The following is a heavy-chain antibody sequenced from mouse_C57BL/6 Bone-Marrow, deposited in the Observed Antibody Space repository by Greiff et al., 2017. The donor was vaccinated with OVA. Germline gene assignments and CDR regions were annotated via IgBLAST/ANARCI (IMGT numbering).Heavy chain of an antibody. D-gene: IGHD2-4*01. Sequence: VQLHQSGAELVRPGASVKLSCTASGFNIKDDYMHWVKQRPEQGLEWIGWIDPENGDTEYASKFQGKATITADTSSNTAYLQLSSLTSEDTAVYYCTTYDYDGYWGQGTTRSVSS. CDR1: GFNIKDDY. CDR2: IDPENGDT. CDR3: TTYDYDGY. V-gene: IGHV14-4*01. J-gene: IGHJ2*01.